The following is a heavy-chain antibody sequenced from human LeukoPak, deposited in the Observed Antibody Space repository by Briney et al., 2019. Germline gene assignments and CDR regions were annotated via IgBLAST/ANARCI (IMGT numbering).Heavy chain of an antibody. CDR1: GGSISSYY. CDR3: VRGLGYSGYAGDY. CDR2: IYYNGST. D-gene: IGHD5-12*01. Sequence: SETLSLTCTVSGGSISSYYWSWIRQPPGKGLEWIGYIYYNGSTNYNPSLKSRVTISVDTSKNQFSLKLSSVTAADTAVYYCVRGLGYSGYAGDYWGQGTLVTVSS. J-gene: IGHJ4*02. V-gene: IGHV4-59*01.